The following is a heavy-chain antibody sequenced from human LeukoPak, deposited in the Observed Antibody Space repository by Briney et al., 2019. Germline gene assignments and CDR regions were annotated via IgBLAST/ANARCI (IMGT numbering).Heavy chain of an antibody. D-gene: IGHD6-19*01. CDR1: GYTFTSYY. CDR3: AREWRGSSGWYVGYYHYGMDV. J-gene: IGHJ6*02. CDR2: VNPTSGGT. V-gene: IGHV1-2*02. Sequence: ASVKVSCKTSGYTFTSYYMHWVRQAPGQGLEWMGWVNPTSGGTNCAQKFQGRVTMTRDTSISTAYMELSRLRSEDTAVYYCAREWRGSSGWYVGYYHYGMDVWGQGTTVTVSS.